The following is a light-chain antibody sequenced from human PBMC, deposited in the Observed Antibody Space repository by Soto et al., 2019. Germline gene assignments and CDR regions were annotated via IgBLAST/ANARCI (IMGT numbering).Light chain of an antibody. CDR1: QSISTW. CDR3: QHSIWT. V-gene: IGKV1-5*01. Sequence: DIQMTQSPSSLSASEGDRVTITCRASQSISTWLAWYQQRPGKAPKVLISEASTLESGVPSRVSGSGSGTEFTLTMSSLQPDDVATYYCQHSIWTFGQGTKVEIK. CDR2: EAS. J-gene: IGKJ1*01.